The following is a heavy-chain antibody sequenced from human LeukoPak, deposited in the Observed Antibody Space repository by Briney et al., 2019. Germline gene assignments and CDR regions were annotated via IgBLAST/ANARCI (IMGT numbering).Heavy chain of an antibody. CDR3: GRVLARVY. V-gene: IGHV1-69*01. J-gene: IGHJ4*02. CDR1: GGTFSSYA. Sequence: EASVKVSCKASGGTFSSYAISWARQAPGQGLEWMGGIIPIFGTANYAQKFQGRVTITADESTSTAYMELSSLRSEDTAVYYCGRVLARVYWGQGTLVTVSS. CDR2: IIPIFGTA. D-gene: IGHD3-3*02.